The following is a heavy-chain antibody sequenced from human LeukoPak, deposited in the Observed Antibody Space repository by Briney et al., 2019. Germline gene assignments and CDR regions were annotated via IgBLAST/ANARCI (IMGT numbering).Heavy chain of an antibody. V-gene: IGHV3-23*01. Sequence: GGSLRLSCAASGFTFSSYAMSWVRQAPGKGLEWVSAISGSGGTTYCADSVKGRFTISRDNSKNTLYLQMNSLRAEDTAVYYCAKDAVWLGLYDYWGQGTLVTVSS. CDR3: AKDAVWLGLYDY. CDR1: GFTFSSYA. J-gene: IGHJ4*02. CDR2: ISGSGGTT. D-gene: IGHD5-18*01.